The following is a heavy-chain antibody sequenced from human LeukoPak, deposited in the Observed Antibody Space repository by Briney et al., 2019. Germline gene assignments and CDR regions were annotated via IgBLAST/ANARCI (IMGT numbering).Heavy chain of an antibody. CDR3: AKDSFVGTTSFLDS. J-gene: IGHJ4*02. CDR1: GFTFEDFS. V-gene: IGHV3-43*01. D-gene: IGHD1-26*01. Sequence: GGSLRLSCAASGFTFEDFSMHWVRQVPGKGLEWICLIDWDGGIIYYADSVKGRFTVSRDNSKRSLYLHLSSLTPEGTAFYYCAKDSFVGTTSFLDSWGQGTLVTVSS. CDR2: IDWDGGII.